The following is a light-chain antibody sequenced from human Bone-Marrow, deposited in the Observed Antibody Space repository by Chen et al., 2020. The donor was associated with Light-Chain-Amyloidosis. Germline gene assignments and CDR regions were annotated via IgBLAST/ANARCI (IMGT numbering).Light chain of an antibody. CDR1: ALPKHY. J-gene: IGLJ3*02. CDR3: QSADSSDLGV. Sequence: SYELTQPPSVSVSPGQTATIPCSGDALPKHYAYWYQQKPGQAPVLVICKDTERPSGIPERFSGSSSGTTVTLTISGVQAEDEADYYCQSADSSDLGVFGGGTKLTVL. V-gene: IGLV3-25*03. CDR2: KDT.